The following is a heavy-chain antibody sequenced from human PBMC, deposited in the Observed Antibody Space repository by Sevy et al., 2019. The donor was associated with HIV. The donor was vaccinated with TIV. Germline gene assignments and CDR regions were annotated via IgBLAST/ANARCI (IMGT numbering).Heavy chain of an antibody. Sequence: ASVNVSCKASGYTFSSYGISWVRQAPGQGLEWMGWIGAYNGHTNYAQKFQGRVTMTTDTSSSTAYLELRNLRSDDTAVYYCARDGRGYYGSGSFPLYYYGMDVWGQGTTVTVSS. CDR3: ARDGRGYYGSGSFPLYYYGMDV. CDR1: GYTFSSYG. J-gene: IGHJ6*02. D-gene: IGHD3-10*01. CDR2: IGAYNGHT. V-gene: IGHV1-18*04.